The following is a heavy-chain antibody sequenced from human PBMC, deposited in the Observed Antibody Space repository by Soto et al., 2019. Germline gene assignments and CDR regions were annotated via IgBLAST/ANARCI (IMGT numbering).Heavy chain of an antibody. CDR2: IKSKTDGGTT. CDR3: TTRRGPKNNWFDP. D-gene: IGHD3-16*01. Sequence: SVSNAWMNWVRQAPGKGLEWVGRIKSKTDGGTTDYAAPVKGRFTISRDDSKNTLYLQMNSLKTEDTAVYYCTTRRGPKNNWFDPWGEGTLVTVSS. CDR1: SVSNAW. V-gene: IGHV3-15*07. J-gene: IGHJ5*02.